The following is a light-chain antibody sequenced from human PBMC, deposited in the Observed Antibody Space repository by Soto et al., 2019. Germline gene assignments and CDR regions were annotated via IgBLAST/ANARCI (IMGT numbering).Light chain of an antibody. CDR1: QNIRNY. CDR2: DAF. J-gene: IGKJ4*01. V-gene: IGKV3-11*01. CDR3: QQRSNWLLA. Sequence: EIVLTQSPATLSLSPGERATLSCRASQNIRNYLAWYQQKRGQAPRLLIYDAFNRATGIPIRLSGSGSGTDFTLTISRLEPEDFAVYYCQQRSNWLLAFGGGTRVEIK.